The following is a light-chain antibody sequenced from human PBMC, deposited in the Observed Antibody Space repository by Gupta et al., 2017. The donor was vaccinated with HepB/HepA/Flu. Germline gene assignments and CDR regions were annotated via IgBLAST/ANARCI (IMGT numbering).Light chain of an antibody. Sequence: DIQMTQSPSSLSASVGDRVTITCRASQGISSSLSWYQQKPGTPPKLLIYRAFSLQSGVPSRFIGSGSGTDFTLTITSLQPEDSATYFCQQTYGTPYTFGQGSQLEIK. V-gene: IGKV1-39*01. CDR1: QGISSS. J-gene: IGKJ2*01. CDR3: QQTYGTPYT. CDR2: RAF.